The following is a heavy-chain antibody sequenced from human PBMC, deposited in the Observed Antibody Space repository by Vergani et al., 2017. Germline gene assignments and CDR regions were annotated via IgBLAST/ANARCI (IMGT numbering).Heavy chain of an antibody. D-gene: IGHD2-2*01. J-gene: IGHJ4*02. V-gene: IGHV1-2*02. CDR2: INPNSGGT. CDR1: GYTFTGYY. Sequence: QVQLVQSGAEVQKPGASVKVSCKASGYTFTGYYMHWVRQAPGQGLEWMGWINPNSGGTNYAQKFQGRVTMTRDTSISTAYMELSWLRSDDTAVYYCARGYCSSTSCYVGGDYWGQGTLVTVSS. CDR3: ARGYCSSTSCYVGGDY.